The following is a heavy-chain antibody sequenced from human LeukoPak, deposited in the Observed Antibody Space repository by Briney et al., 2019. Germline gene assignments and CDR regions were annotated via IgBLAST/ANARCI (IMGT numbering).Heavy chain of an antibody. J-gene: IGHJ6*02. CDR1: GYTFTGYY. CDR2: INPNSGGT. Sequence: GASVKVSCKASGYTFTGYYMHWVRQAPGQGLEWMGWINPNSGGTNYAQKFQGWVTMTRDTSISTAYMELSRLRSDDTAVYCCARETRGSYYYDSSGYSYYYYYGTDVWGQGTTVTVSS. D-gene: IGHD3-22*01. V-gene: IGHV1-2*04. CDR3: ARETRGSYYYDSSGYSYYYYYGTDV.